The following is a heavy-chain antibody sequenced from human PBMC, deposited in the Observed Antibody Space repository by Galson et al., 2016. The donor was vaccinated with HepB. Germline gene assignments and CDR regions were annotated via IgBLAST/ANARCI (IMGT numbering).Heavy chain of an antibody. CDR3: ARLPNLHGAWAFDN. CDR1: GGSLNDFY. D-gene: IGHD1-26*01. Sequence: EPLSLTCAVFGGSLNDFYWSWIRQAPGKGLEWVGEINRSGSTNYNPSLKSRVTMSTVTSKYQFSLKMTSVTAADTAVYYCARLPNLHGAWAFDNWSRGAMVTVSS. CDR2: INRSGST. V-gene: IGHV4-34*01. J-gene: IGHJ3*02.